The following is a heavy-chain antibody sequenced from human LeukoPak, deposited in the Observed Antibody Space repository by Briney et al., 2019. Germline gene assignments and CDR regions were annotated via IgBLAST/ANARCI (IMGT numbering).Heavy chain of an antibody. Sequence: PSETLSLTCTVSGGSISSSSYSWGWIRQPPGKGLEWIGEINHSGSTNYNPSLKSRVTISVDTSKNQFSLKLSSVTAADTAVYYCARGLAGPRFAVVVAAMSDGDWFDPWGQGTLVTVSS. CDR2: INHSGST. J-gene: IGHJ5*02. V-gene: IGHV4-39*07. D-gene: IGHD2-15*01. CDR3: ARGLAGPRFAVVVAAMSDGDWFDP. CDR1: GGSISSSSYS.